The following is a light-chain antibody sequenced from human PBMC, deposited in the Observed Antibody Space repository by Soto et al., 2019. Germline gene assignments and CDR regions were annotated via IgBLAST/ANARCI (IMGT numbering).Light chain of an antibody. CDR1: QSISSW. V-gene: IGKV1-5*03. CDR3: QQYNSYPIT. J-gene: IGKJ5*01. Sequence: DIQMTQSPSTLSASVGDRVTITCRASQSISSWLAWYQQKPGKVPKLLIYKASSLESGVPSRFSGSGSGTEFTLTIISLQPDDFATYYCQQYNSYPITFGQGTRLEIK. CDR2: KAS.